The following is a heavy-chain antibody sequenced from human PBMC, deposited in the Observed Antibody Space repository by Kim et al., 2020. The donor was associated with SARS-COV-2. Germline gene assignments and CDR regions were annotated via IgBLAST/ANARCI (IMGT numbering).Heavy chain of an antibody. CDR3: ARRQFTSGWYYFDY. CDR1: GFTFSSHW. CDR2: INSDGSTI. Sequence: GGSLRLSCAASGFTFSSHWMHWVRQAPGKGLVWVSRINSDGSTISYADSVKGRFTISRDNAKNTLYLQMNSLRAEDMAVYYCARRQFTSGWYYFDYWGQGTLVTVSS. J-gene: IGHJ4*02. V-gene: IGHV3-74*01. D-gene: IGHD6-19*01.